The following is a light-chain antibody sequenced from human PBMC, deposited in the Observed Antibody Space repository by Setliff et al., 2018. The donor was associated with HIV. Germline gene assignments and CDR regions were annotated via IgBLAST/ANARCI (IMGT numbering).Light chain of an antibody. J-gene: IGLJ1*01. V-gene: IGLV2-14*03. CDR2: DVS. CDR1: SSDFGGYNY. CDR3: SSYTSRNTYG. Sequence: QSVLAQPASVSGSPGQSITISCTGASSDFGGYNYVSWYEQHPGKAPKLMIYDVSKRPSGVSNRFSGSKSGNTASLTISGLQAEDEADYYCSSYTSRNTYGFGTGTKV.